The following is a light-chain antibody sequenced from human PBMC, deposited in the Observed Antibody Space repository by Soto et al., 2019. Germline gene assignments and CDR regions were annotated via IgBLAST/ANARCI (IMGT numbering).Light chain of an antibody. J-gene: IGKJ1*01. CDR2: GAS. V-gene: IGKV3-20*01. Sequence: ESVLTQSPGTLSLYQGERATLSCRASQSVSNNYLAWYQQKPGQAPRLLIYGASNRATGIPDRFSGSGSGTDFTLTISRLEPEDFAVYYCQQYGSSGTFGQGAKVDI. CDR1: QSVSNNY. CDR3: QQYGSSGT.